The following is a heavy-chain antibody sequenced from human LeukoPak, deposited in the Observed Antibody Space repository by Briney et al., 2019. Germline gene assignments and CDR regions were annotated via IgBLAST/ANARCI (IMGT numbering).Heavy chain of an antibody. CDR1: GYSISSGYY. Sequence: SETLSLTCTVSGYSISSGYYWGWIRQPPGKGLEWIGSIYHSGSTYYNPSLKSRVTISVDTSKNQFSLKLSSVTAADTAVYYCARDELGDAFDIWGQGTMVTVSS. J-gene: IGHJ3*02. D-gene: IGHD7-27*01. CDR3: ARDELGDAFDI. CDR2: IYHSGST. V-gene: IGHV4-38-2*02.